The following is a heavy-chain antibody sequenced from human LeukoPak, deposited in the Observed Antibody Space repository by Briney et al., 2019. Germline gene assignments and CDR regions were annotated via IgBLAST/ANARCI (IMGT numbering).Heavy chain of an antibody. CDR2: ISSSSSYI. Sequence: GGSLRLSCAASGFTFSSYSMNWVRQAPGKGLEWVSSISSSSSYIYYADSVKGRFTISRDNAQNSLFLQMNSLRAEDTAVYYCAGAPSSSRFDPWGQGTLVTVSS. CDR3: AGAPSSSRFDP. D-gene: IGHD6-13*01. CDR1: GFTFSSYS. V-gene: IGHV3-21*01. J-gene: IGHJ5*02.